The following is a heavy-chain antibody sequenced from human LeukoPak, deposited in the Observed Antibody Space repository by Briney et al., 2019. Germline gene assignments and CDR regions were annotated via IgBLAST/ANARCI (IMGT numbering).Heavy chain of an antibody. Sequence: ASVKVSCKASGYTFTSYAMHWVRQAPGQRLEWMGGIIPIFGTANYAQKFQGRVTITADKSTSTAYMELSSLRSEDTAVYYCARVSRFRGMGSYGSGWYFDYWGQGTLVTVSS. D-gene: IGHD3-16*01. CDR1: GYTFTSYA. V-gene: IGHV1-69*06. CDR3: ARVSRFRGMGSYGSGWYFDY. CDR2: IIPIFGTA. J-gene: IGHJ4*02.